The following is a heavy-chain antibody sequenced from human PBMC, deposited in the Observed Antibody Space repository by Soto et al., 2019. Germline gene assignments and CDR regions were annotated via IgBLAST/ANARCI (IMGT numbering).Heavy chain of an antibody. V-gene: IGHV4-31*03. CDR3: ASGATDEYFDY. CDR1: GGSISSGGAYY. D-gene: IGHD5-12*01. J-gene: IGHJ4*02. CDR2: IYYSGST. Sequence: QVQLQESGPGLVKASQTLSLTCTVSGGSISSGGAYYWSWIRQHPGKGLEWIGYIYYSGSTQYNPSLKSRVTISVDTSKSQFSLKLSSVTAADTAVYYCASGATDEYFDYWGPGTLVTVSS.